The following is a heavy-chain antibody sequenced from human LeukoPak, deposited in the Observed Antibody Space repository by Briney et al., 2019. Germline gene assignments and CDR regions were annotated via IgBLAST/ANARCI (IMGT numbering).Heavy chain of an antibody. CDR1: GGSISSSSYY. Sequence: SETLSLTCTVSGGSISSSSYYWGWIRQPPGKGLEWIGSIYYSGSTYYNPSLKSRVTISVDTSKNQFSLKLNSVTAADTAVYYCARFGSLREPILDYWGQGTLVTVSS. CDR2: IYYSGST. CDR3: ARFGSLREPILDY. D-gene: IGHD3-16*01. J-gene: IGHJ4*02. V-gene: IGHV4-39*07.